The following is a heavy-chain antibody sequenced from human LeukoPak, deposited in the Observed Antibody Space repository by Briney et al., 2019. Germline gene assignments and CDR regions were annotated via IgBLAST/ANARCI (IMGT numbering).Heavy chain of an antibody. CDR1: GFTFSRHV. CDR2: IWYDGSNK. V-gene: IGHV3-33*01. CDR3: ARDRSPTMIVAPEY. D-gene: IGHD3-22*01. J-gene: IGHJ4*02. Sequence: PGGSLRLSCAASGFTFSRHVMHWVRQAPGKGLEWVPLIWYDGSNKNYADSVKGRFTISRDDSKNTLYLQMNSLRVGDTAVYYCARDRSPTMIVAPEYWGQETLVTVSS.